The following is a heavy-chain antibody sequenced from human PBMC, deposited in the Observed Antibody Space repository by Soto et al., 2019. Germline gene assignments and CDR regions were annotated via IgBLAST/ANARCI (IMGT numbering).Heavy chain of an antibody. CDR3: ARGYRQSGDSSRWVFDY. D-gene: IGHD6-13*01. J-gene: IGHJ4*02. CDR1: GGYINSGGYY. V-gene: IGHV4-31*03. Sequence: QVQLQESGPGLVKPSQTLSLICTVSGGYINSGGYYWNWIRQHPGKGLEWIGYIFYSGSTYYNPFLRSRVTISADTSENQFSLNLSSVTAANTAVYFCARGYRQSGDSSRWVFDYWGQGTLVNVSS. CDR2: IFYSGST.